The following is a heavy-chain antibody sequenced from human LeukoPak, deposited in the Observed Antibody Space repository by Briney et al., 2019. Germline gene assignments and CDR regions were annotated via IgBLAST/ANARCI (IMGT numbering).Heavy chain of an antibody. CDR1: GFTFSSYG. J-gene: IGHJ4*02. CDR3: AKDDTDTDFDY. Sequence: GGSLRLSCAASGFTFSSYGMHWVRQAPGKGLEWVAVIWYDGSNKYYADSVKGRFTISRDNSKNTLYLQMNSLRAEDTAVYYYAKDDTDTDFDYWGQGTLVTVSS. CDR2: IWYDGSNK. V-gene: IGHV3-33*06.